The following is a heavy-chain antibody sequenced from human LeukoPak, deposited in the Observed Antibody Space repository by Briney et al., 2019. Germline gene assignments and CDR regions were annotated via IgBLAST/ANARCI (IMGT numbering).Heavy chain of an antibody. CDR3: AKDSLADIDY. D-gene: IGHD3-16*01. CDR1: GFIFSTYG. Sequence: GGSLRLSCAASGFIFSTYGMYWVRQAPGKGLEWVAFIRHDGSVKNYADSVKGRSTISRDNSKNTLYLQMNSLRAEDTAVYYCAKDSLADIDYWGQGTLVTVSS. J-gene: IGHJ4*02. CDR2: IRHDGSVK. V-gene: IGHV3-30*02.